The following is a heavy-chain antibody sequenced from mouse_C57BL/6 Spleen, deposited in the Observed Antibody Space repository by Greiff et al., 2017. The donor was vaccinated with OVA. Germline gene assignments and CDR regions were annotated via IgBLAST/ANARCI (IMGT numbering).Heavy chain of an antibody. CDR3: SITTVVGAMDY. J-gene: IGHJ4*01. Sequence: VQVVESGAELARPGASVKLSCKASGYTFTSYGISWVKQRTGQGLEWIGEIYPRSGNTYYNEKFKGKATLTADKSSSTAYMELRSLTSEDSAVYFCSITTVVGAMDYWGQGTSVTVSS. D-gene: IGHD1-1*01. V-gene: IGHV1-81*01. CDR1: GYTFTSYG. CDR2: IYPRSGNT.